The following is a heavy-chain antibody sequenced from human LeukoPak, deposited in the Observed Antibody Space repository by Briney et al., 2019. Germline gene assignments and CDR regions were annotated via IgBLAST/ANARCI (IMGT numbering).Heavy chain of an antibody. CDR2: INYSAST. Sequence: SETLSLTCTVSGGSISSYYWSWIRQPPGKGLEWIGYINYSASTNYNPSLKSRDTMSVDTSKNEYTLMLRSMTAADTAMYYCEREGRQDYVYFDHWGQGSLVTVSS. V-gene: IGHV4-59*01. CDR1: GGSISSYY. CDR3: EREGRQDYVYFDH. J-gene: IGHJ4*02. D-gene: IGHD4-17*01.